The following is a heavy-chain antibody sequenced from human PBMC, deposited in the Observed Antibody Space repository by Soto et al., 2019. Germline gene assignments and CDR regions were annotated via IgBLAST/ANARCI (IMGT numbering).Heavy chain of an antibody. D-gene: IGHD3-16*01. Sequence: QVQLQESGPGLVKPSETLSLTCTVSGGSISSYYWSWIRQPPGKGLEWIGYIYYSGSTNYNPSLKSRVTISVDTSKNQFSLKLSSVTAADTAVYYCARRWGDAFDIWGQGTMGTVSS. CDR1: GGSISSYY. CDR2: IYYSGST. CDR3: ARRWGDAFDI. J-gene: IGHJ3*02. V-gene: IGHV4-59*08.